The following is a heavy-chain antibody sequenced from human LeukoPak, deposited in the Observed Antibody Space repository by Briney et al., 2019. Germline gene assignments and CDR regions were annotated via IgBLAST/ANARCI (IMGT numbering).Heavy chain of an antibody. CDR2: ISYDGTNK. Sequence: GGSLRLSCAASGFIFSDYKMHWVRQAPGKGLDWAAAISYDGTNKYYADSVKGRFTISRDNSKNTLYLQMNSLRAEDTAVYYCAREGDSGNWFHFDYWGQGTLVTVSS. CDR1: GFIFSDYK. V-gene: IGHV3-30*03. D-gene: IGHD6-13*01. J-gene: IGHJ4*02. CDR3: AREGDSGNWFHFDY.